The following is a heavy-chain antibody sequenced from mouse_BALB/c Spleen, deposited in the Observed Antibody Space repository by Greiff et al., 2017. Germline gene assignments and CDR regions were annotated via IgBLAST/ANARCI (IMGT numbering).Heavy chain of an antibody. CDR2: ISSGGST. V-gene: IGHV5-6-5*01. CDR3: ARSYYRYDEGFAY. Sequence: EVKLMESGGGLVKPGGSLKLSCAASGFTFSSYAMSWVRQTPEKRLEWVASISSGGSTYYPDSVKGRFTISRDNPKNTLFLQMTSLRSEDTAMYYCARSYYRYDEGFAYWGQGTLVTVSA. CDR1: GFTFSSYA. J-gene: IGHJ3*01. D-gene: IGHD2-14*01.